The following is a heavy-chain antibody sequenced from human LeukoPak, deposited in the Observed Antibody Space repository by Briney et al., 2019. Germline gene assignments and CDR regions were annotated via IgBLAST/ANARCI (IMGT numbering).Heavy chain of an antibody. CDR3: ARDPGYYDSIY. J-gene: IGHJ4*02. CDR1: GFTFSDYY. D-gene: IGHD3-22*01. V-gene: IGHV3-11*04. CDR2: ISSSGSTI. Sequence: GGSLRLSFAASGFTFSDYYMSWIRQAPGKGLEWVSYISSSGSTIYYADSVKGRSTISRDNAKNSLYLQMNSLRAEDTAVYYCARDPGYYDSIYWGQGTLVTVSS.